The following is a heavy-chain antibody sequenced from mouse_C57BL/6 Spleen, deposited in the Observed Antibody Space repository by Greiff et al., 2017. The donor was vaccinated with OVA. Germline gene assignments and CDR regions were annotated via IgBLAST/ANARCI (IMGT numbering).Heavy chain of an antibody. CDR1: GYSITSGYY. CDR3: ARGRAEGFAY. J-gene: IGHJ3*01. CDR2: ISYDGSN. V-gene: IGHV3-6*01. D-gene: IGHD3-3*01. Sequence: EVQLVESGPGLVKPSQSLSLTCSVTGYSITSGYYWNWIRQFPGNKLEWMGYISYDGSNNYNPSLKNRISITRDTSKNQFFLKLNSVTTEDTATYYCARGRAEGFAYWGQGTLVTVSA.